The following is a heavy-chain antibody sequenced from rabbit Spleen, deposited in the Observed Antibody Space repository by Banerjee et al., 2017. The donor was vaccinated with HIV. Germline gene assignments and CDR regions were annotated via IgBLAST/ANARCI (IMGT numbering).Heavy chain of an antibody. CDR2: IYTGSGNT. Sequence: QSLEESGGDLVKPGASLTLTCTASGFSFSSSYYMCWVRQAPGKGLEWIACIYTGSGNTYYASWAKGRFTISKTSSTTVTLQMTSLTAADTATYFCARSPGYYVDGYAAYAYGTEFNLWGPGTLVTVS. J-gene: IGHJ4*01. CDR3: ARSPGYYVDGYAAYAYGTEFNL. V-gene: IGHV1S40*01. CDR1: GFSFSSSYY. D-gene: IGHD6-1*01.